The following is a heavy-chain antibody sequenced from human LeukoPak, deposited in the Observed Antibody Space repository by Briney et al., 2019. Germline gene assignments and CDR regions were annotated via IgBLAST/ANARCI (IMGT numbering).Heavy chain of an antibody. CDR2: IYDSGST. CDR3: ARGGPPPSHAD. J-gene: IGHJ4*02. V-gene: IGHV4-59*01. Sequence: TLSLTCTVSGGSISSYYWSWIRQPPGKGLEWIGYIYDSGSTNYNPSLKSRVTMSVDTSKNQFSLKLTSVTAADTAVYYCARGGPPPSHADWGQGTLVTVSS. CDR1: GGSISSYY. D-gene: IGHD1-26*01.